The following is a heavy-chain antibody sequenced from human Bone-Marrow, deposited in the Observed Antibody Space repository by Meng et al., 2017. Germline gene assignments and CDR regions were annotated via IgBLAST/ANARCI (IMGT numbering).Heavy chain of an antibody. CDR3: ASGYCSGGSCQVGWFDP. Sequence: GQSTQGGAGLLKPSDTLSLTCAVYGGSFSGYYWSWIRQPPGKGLEWIGEINHSGSTNYNPSLKSRVTISVDTSKNQFSLKLSSVTAADTAVYYCASGYCSGGSCQVGWFDPWGQGTLVTVSS. CDR2: INHSGST. D-gene: IGHD2-15*01. V-gene: IGHV4-34*01. J-gene: IGHJ5*02. CDR1: GGSFSGYY.